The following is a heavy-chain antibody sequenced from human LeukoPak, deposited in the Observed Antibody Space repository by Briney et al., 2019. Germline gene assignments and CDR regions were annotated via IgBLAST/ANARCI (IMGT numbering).Heavy chain of an antibody. Sequence: GGSLRLSCAASGFAFSNFDMHWVRQSTGGRLEWVAHILVNGDTQYAGSVKGRLTISRENAKSSVYLQMNSLRDGDTAVYHCIRDRFGERTFEIWGQGTMVTVSS. CDR1: GFAFSNFD. V-gene: IGHV3-13*01. D-gene: IGHD3-10*01. CDR2: ILVNGDT. CDR3: IRDRFGERTFEI. J-gene: IGHJ3*02.